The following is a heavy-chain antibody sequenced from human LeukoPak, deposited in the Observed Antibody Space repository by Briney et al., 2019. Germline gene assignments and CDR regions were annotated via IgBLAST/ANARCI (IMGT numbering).Heavy chain of an antibody. CDR2: MIPILGIA. CDR1: GGTFSSYA. CDR3: AREAGYCSSTSCYPPYYYYGMDV. V-gene: IGHV1-69*04. Sequence: SVKVSCKASGGTFSSYAISWVRQAPGQGLEWMRRMIPILGIANYAQKFQGRVTITADKSTSTAYMELSSLRPEDTAVYYCAREAGYCSSTSCYPPYYYYGMDVWGQGTTVTVSS. D-gene: IGHD2-2*01. J-gene: IGHJ6*02.